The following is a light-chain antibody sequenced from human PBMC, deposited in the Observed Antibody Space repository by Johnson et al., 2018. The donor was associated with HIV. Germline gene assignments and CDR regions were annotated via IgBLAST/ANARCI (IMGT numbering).Light chain of an antibody. CDR3: GTWDSSLSAGV. J-gene: IGLJ1*01. CDR1: SSNIGNNY. Sequence: SVLTQPPSVSAAPGQKVTISCSGSSSNIGNNYVSWYQQLPGTAPKLLIYDNNKRPSGIPDRFSGSKSGTSATLGITGLQTGDDADYYCGTWDSSLSAGVFGTGTKVTVL. V-gene: IGLV1-51*01. CDR2: DNN.